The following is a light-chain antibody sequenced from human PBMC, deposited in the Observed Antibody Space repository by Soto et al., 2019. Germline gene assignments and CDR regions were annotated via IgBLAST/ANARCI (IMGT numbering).Light chain of an antibody. J-gene: IGLJ1*01. Sequence: QSVLTQPPSVSGAPGQRVTISCTGSSSNIGAGYDVQWYQQLPGTAPKLLIFGNTNRPSGVPDRFSGSKSGTLASLAITGLQAEDEADYYCQSFDSSVSGYVFGTGTKLTVL. CDR3: QSFDSSVSGYV. CDR2: GNT. V-gene: IGLV1-40*01. CDR1: SSNIGAGYD.